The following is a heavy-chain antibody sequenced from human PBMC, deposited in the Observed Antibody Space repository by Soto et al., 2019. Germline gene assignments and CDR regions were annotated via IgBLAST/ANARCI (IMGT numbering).Heavy chain of an antibody. D-gene: IGHD6-6*01. CDR2: IWYDGSNK. CDR1: GFTFSSYG. J-gene: IGHJ5*02. CDR3: ARDPSSSPNLRNWFDP. Sequence: QVQLVESGGGVVQPGRSLRLSCAASGFTFSSYGMHWVRQAPGKGLEWVAVIWYDGSNKYYADSVKGRFTISRDNSKNTLYLQMNSLRAEDTAVYYCARDPSSSPNLRNWFDPWSQGTLVTVSS. V-gene: IGHV3-33*01.